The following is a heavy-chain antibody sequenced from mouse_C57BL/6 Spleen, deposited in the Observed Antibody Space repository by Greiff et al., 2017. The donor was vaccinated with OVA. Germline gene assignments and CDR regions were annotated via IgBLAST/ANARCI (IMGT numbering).Heavy chain of an antibody. D-gene: IGHD1-1*01. CDR1: GYTFTSYW. J-gene: IGHJ2*01. CDR2: IDPSDSYT. V-gene: IGHV1-69*01. Sequence: QVHVKQPGAELVMPGASVKLSCKASGYTFTSYWMHWVKQRPGQGLEWIGEIDPSDSYTNYNQKFKGKSTLTVDKSSSTAYMQLSSLTSEYSAVYYCARGATVVPYYFDYWGQGTTLTVSS. CDR3: ARGATVVPYYFDY.